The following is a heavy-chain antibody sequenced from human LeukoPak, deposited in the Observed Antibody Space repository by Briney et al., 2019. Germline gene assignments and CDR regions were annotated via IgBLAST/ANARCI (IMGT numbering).Heavy chain of an antibody. Sequence: HVASVKVSCKASGYTFTSYGISWVRQAPGQGLEWMGWISAYNGNTNYAQKLQGRVTMTTDTSTNTAYMELSSLRSEDTAVYYCARLNHYYDSSGPWGQGTLVTVSS. CDR1: GYTFTSYG. D-gene: IGHD3-22*01. CDR2: ISAYNGNT. CDR3: ARLNHYYDSSGP. V-gene: IGHV1-18*01. J-gene: IGHJ5*02.